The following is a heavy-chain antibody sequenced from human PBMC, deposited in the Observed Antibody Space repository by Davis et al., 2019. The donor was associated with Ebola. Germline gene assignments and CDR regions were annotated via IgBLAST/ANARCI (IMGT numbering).Heavy chain of an antibody. CDR3: ASGLRDYFDY. CDR2: IIPILGIA. J-gene: IGHJ4*02. CDR1: GGTFSSYT. D-gene: IGHD3/OR15-3a*01. Sequence: AASVKVSCKASGGTFSSYTISWVRQAPGQGLEWMGRIIPILGIANYAQKFQGRVTVTRDTSTSTVYMELSSLRSEDTAVYYCASGLRDYFDYWGQGTLVTVSS. V-gene: IGHV1-69*02.